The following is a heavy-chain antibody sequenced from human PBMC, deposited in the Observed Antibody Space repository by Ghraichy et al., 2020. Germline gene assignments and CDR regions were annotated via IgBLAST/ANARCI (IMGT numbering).Heavy chain of an antibody. D-gene: IGHD6-13*01. CDR2: ISWNSGSI. CDR1: GFTFDDYA. J-gene: IGHJ4*02. Sequence: SLNISCAASGFTFDDYAMHWVRQAPGKGLEWVSGISWNSGSIGYADSVKGRFTISRDNAKNSLYLQMNSLRAEDTALYYCAKLGRTGYSSSWTDYWGQGTLVTVSS. V-gene: IGHV3-9*01. CDR3: AKLGRTGYSSSWTDY.